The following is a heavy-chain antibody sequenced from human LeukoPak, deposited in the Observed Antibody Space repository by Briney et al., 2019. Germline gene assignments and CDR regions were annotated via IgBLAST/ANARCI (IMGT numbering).Heavy chain of an antibody. CDR3: ATGSGWYSPDY. D-gene: IGHD6-19*01. CDR1: GFTFTNSP. V-gene: IGHV1-58*02. CDR2: IVVGSGNT. Sequence: SVKVSFKASGFTFTNSPMQWVRQARGQRLEWIGWIVVGSGNTNYAQKFQERVTLTRDMSTSTAYMELRSLRSEDTAVYYCATGSGWYSPDYWGQGTLVTVSS. J-gene: IGHJ4*02.